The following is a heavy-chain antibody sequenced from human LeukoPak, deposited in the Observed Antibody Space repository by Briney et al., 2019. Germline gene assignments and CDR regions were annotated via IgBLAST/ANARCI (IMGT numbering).Heavy chain of an antibody. CDR3: AKDDGSGWYQIDY. V-gene: IGHV3-23*01. CDR1: GFTFSSYA. D-gene: IGHD6-19*01. Sequence: QTGGSLRLSCAASGFTFSSYAMSWARQAPGKGLEWVSVIRGSGGGSYYGDSVKGRFTISRDNSKNTLYLQMNSLRAEDTAVYYCAKDDGSGWYQIDYWGQGTLVTVSS. CDR2: IRGSGGGS. J-gene: IGHJ4*02.